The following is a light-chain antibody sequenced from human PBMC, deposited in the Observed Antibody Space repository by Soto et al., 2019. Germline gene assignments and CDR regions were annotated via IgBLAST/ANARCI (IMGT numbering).Light chain of an antibody. Sequence: ALTQPASVSGSPGQSITISCTGTITDIGAYNYVSWYQQHPGKAPKLLIYGVSSRPSGVSNRFSGSKSGNAAYLTISGLQADDEAEYYCSSYTSSITPYVFGTGTKVTVL. V-gene: IGLV2-14*01. CDR2: GVS. J-gene: IGLJ1*01. CDR3: SSYTSSITPYV. CDR1: ITDIGAYNY.